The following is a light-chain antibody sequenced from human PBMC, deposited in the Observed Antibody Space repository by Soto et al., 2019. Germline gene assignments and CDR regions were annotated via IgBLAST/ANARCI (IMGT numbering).Light chain of an antibody. V-gene: IGLV2-14*03. CDR3: SSSTTRGTRV. CDR2: DVS. Sequence: QSVLTQPASVSGSPGQSITISCTGTNSDVGAYKPVSWYPHHPGKAPKLMIYDVSYRPSGVSNRFSGSQSGNTASLTISGLQPEDESEYYCSSSTTRGTRVFGTGTKVTLL. CDR1: NSDVGAYKP. J-gene: IGLJ1*01.